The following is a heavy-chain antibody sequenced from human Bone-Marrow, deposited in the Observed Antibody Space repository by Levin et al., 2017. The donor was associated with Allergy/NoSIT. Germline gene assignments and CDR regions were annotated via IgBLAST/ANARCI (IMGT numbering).Heavy chain of an antibody. Sequence: GESLKISCKASGYTFTSYGISWVRQAPGQGLEWMGWISAYNGNTNYAQKLQGRVTMTTDTSTSTAYMELRSLRSDDTAVYYCARTGLKGGDRRADGMDVWGQGTTVTVSS. CDR1: GYTFTSYG. CDR3: ARTGLKGGDRRADGMDV. CDR2: ISAYNGNT. D-gene: IGHD2-21*02. J-gene: IGHJ6*02. V-gene: IGHV1-18*01.